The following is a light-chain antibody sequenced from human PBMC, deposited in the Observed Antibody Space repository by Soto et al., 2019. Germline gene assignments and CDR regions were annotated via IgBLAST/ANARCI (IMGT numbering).Light chain of an antibody. Sequence: DIQMTQSPSSLSASVGDRVTITCRASQAIRNNLAWYQQKPGKAPKLLMYAASTLHSGVPSRFSGSGSGTDFALTISSLQPEDVATYFCRICNSAIPLTFGGGTKVEIK. V-gene: IGKV1-27*01. CDR1: QAIRNN. J-gene: IGKJ4*01. CDR3: RICNSAIPLT. CDR2: AAS.